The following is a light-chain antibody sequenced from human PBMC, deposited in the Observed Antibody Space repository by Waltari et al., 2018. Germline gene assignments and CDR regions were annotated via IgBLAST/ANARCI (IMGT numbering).Light chain of an antibody. CDR1: QSVNSN. CDR2: GAS. Sequence: EIVMTQSPATLSVSPGERATLSCRASQSVNSNLAWYQQKPGQAPRLLIYGASTRATGIPARFSGSGSGTEFTLTISSLQSEDFAVYYCQQYNNPAATFGQGTKLEIK. J-gene: IGKJ2*01. CDR3: QQYNNPAAT. V-gene: IGKV3-15*01.